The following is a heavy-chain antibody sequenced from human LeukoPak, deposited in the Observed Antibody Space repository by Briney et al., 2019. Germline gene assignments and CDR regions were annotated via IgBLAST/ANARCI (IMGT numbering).Heavy chain of an antibody. CDR3: AKDLGANYDFWSGEGSAIDY. CDR1: GFTFSSYA. D-gene: IGHD3-3*01. J-gene: IGHJ4*02. Sequence: GGSLRLSCAASGFTFSSYAMSWVRQAPGKGLEWVSAISGSGGSTYYADSVKGRFTISRDNSKNMLYLQMNSLRAEDTAVYYCAKDLGANYDFWSGEGSAIDYWGQGTLVTVSS. V-gene: IGHV3-23*01. CDR2: ISGSGGST.